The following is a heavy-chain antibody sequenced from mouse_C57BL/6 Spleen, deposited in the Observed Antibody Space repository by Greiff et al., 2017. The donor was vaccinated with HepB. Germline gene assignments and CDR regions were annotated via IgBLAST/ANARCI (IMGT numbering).Heavy chain of an antibody. CDR1: GYSFTGYY. J-gene: IGHJ4*01. D-gene: IGHD1-1*01. CDR2: INPSTGGT. V-gene: IGHV1-42*01. CDR3: ARRDYYGSDYYAMDY. Sequence: VQLKQSGPELVKPGASVKISCKASGYSFTGYYMNWVKQSPEKSLEWIGEINPSTGGTTYNQKFKAKATLTVDKSSSTAYMQLKSLTSEDSAVYYCARRDYYGSDYYAMDYWGQGTSVTVSS.